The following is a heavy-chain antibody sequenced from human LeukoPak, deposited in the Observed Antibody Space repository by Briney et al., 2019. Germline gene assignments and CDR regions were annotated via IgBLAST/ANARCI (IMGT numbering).Heavy chain of an antibody. V-gene: IGHV1-8*01. CDR3: ASAPREGYDFWSGYSDPLDY. Sequence: ASVKISCKASGYTFTSYDINWVRQATGQGLEWMGWMNPNSGNTGYAQKLQGRVTMTRNASISTAYMELSSLRSEDTAVYYCASAPREGYDFWSGYSDPLDYWGQGTLVTVSS. CDR1: GYTFTSYD. J-gene: IGHJ4*02. CDR2: MNPNSGNT. D-gene: IGHD3-3*01.